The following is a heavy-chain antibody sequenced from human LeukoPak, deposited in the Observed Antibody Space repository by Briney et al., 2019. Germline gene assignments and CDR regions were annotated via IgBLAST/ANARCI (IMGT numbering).Heavy chain of an antibody. CDR3: AKSLDYGGNRARLDF. J-gene: IGHJ4*02. D-gene: IGHD4-23*01. CDR2: VSGSGSTT. V-gene: IGHV3-23*01. CDR1: GFTFDDYA. Sequence: GRSLRLSCAASGFTFDDYAMYWVRQAPGKGLEWVSAVSGSGSTTYYARSVKGRFTVSRDNSKNTLYLQMNSLRVDDTAVYYCAKSLDYGGNRARLDFWGQGTLVTVSS.